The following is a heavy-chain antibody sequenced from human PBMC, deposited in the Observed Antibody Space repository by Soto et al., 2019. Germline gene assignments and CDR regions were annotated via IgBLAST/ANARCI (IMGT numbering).Heavy chain of an antibody. CDR3: GRDVNGYPPGGMDV. D-gene: IGHD5-18*01. V-gene: IGHV1-2*04. CDR2: ISPNSGGS. Sequence: VASVKVSCKASGYTFNDDYIYWVRQAPGQGLEWMGWISPNSGGSNYAQKFQGWVTLTRDTSTSTVYMELSRLKSEDTAVYYCGRDVNGYPPGGMDVWGQGTTVTVSS. CDR1: GYTFNDDY. J-gene: IGHJ6*02.